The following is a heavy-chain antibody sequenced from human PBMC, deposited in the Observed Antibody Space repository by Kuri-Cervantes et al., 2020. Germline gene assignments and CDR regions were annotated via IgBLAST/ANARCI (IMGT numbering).Heavy chain of an antibody. CDR2: INSDGSST. V-gene: IGHV3-74*01. J-gene: IGHJ4*02. CDR1: GFTFSSYW. CDR3: ARDNYDSSGYYYKDY. Sequence: WGSLRLSCAASGFTFSSYWMHWVRQAPGKGLVWVSRINSDGSSTSYADSVKGRFTISRDNAKNTLYLQMNSLRAEDTAVYYCARDNYDSSGYYYKDYWGQGTLVTVSS. D-gene: IGHD3-22*01.